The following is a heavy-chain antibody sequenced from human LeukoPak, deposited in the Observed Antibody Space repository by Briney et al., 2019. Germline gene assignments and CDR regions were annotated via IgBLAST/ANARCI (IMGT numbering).Heavy chain of an antibody. CDR3: ARDLLVTTPAGLYYYYGMDV. Sequence: SETLSLTCTVSGGSISSYYWSWIRQPPGKGLEWIGYIYYSGSTNYNPSLKSRVTISVDTSKNQFSLKLSSVTAADTAVYYCARDLLVTTPAGLYYYYGMDVWGQGTTVTVSS. CDR1: GGSISSYY. D-gene: IGHD4-17*01. V-gene: IGHV4-59*01. J-gene: IGHJ6*02. CDR2: IYYSGST.